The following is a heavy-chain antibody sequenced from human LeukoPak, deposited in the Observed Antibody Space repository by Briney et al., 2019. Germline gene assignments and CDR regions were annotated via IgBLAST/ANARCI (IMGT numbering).Heavy chain of an antibody. CDR2: IYYSGST. Sequence: SQTLSLTCTVSGGSIRGGGYYWSWIRQHTGKGLEWIGYIYYSGSTYYNPSLKSRVTVSLDTSKNQFFLKLSSVTAADTAVYYCARGARGVSAANTGAQNWFDPWGQGTLVTVSS. CDR3: ARGARGVSAANTGAQNWFDP. D-gene: IGHD2-2*01. V-gene: IGHV4-31*03. J-gene: IGHJ5*02. CDR1: GGSIRGGGYY.